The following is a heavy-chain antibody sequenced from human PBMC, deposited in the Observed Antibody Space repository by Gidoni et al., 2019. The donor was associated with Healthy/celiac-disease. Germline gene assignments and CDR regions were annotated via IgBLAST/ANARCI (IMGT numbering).Heavy chain of an antibody. CDR1: GFTFSSYC. D-gene: IGHD6-19*01. J-gene: IGHJ4*02. CDR3: ASSGPVRGVIDY. V-gene: IGHV3-30*03. CDR2: ISYDGSNK. Sequence: QVKLVESGGGVVAPGRSLRLSWAASGFTFSSYCMHWVRQAPGKGLEWVAVISYDGSNKYYADSVKGRFTISRDNSKNTLYLQMNSLRAEDTAVYYCASSGPVRGVIDYWGQGTLVTVSS.